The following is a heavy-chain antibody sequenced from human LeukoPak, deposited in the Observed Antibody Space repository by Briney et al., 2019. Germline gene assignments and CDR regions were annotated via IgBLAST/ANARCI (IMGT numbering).Heavy chain of an antibody. CDR2: IIPIFGTA. V-gene: IGHV1-69*13. J-gene: IGHJ4*02. D-gene: IGHD6-13*01. CDR3: ATVPAVAAAGTGY. CDR1: GGTFSSYA. Sequence: SVKVSCKASGGTFSSYAISWVRQAPAQGLEWMGGIIPIFGTANYAQKFQGRVTITADESTSTAYMELSSLRSEDTAVYYCATVPAVAAAGTGYWGQGTLFTVSS.